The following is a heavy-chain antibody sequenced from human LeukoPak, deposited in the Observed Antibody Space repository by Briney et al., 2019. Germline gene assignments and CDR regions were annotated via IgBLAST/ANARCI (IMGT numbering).Heavy chain of an antibody. V-gene: IGHV3-7*01. Sequence: GESLKISCAASGFTFSSYWMSWVRQAPGKGLEWVANIMQDESEKYYVDSVKGRFTISRDNAKDSLYLQVNNLRAEDTAVYYCARQQHSGSYGYFDYWGQGTLVSVSS. D-gene: IGHD1-26*01. J-gene: IGHJ4*02. CDR3: ARQQHSGSYGYFDY. CDR1: GFTFSSYW. CDR2: IMQDESEK.